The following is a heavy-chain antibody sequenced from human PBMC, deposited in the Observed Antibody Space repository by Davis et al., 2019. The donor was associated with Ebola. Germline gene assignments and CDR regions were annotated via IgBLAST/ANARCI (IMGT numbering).Heavy chain of an antibody. V-gene: IGHV3-9*01. CDR1: GFTFDDYA. CDR3: AKGEYYYGSGSYYMGGYYYYYGMDV. D-gene: IGHD3-10*01. J-gene: IGHJ6*02. Sequence: GGSLRLSCAASGFTFDDYAMHWVRHAPGKGLEWVSGISWNSGSIGYADSVKGRFTISRDNAKNSLYLQMNSLRAEDTALYYCAKGEYYYGSGSYYMGGYYYYYGMDVWGQGTTVTVSS. CDR2: ISWNSGSI.